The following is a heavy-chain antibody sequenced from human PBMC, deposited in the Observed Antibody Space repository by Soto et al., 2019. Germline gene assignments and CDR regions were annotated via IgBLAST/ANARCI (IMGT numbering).Heavy chain of an antibody. CDR2: ISYDGSNK. CDR3: ARYYYDSSGYQTEYFQH. J-gene: IGHJ1*01. CDR1: GFAFSSYG. D-gene: IGHD3-22*01. V-gene: IGHV3-30*03. Sequence: GGSLRLSCAASGFAFSSYGMHWVRQAPGKGLEWVAVISYDGSNKYYADSVKGRFTISRDNSKNTLYLQMNSLRAEDTAVYYCARYYYDSSGYQTEYFQHWGQGTLVTVSS.